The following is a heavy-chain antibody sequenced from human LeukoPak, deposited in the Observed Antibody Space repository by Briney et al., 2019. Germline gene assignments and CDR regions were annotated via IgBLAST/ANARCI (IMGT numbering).Heavy chain of an antibody. Sequence: PSENLSLNCTVSGGSITNYYWSWIRQPPGKGLEWIGFLYFSGSTNYNPSLKSRVTISVDTSKNQFSLKLSSVTAADTAVYYCARARGIYSGYIDYWGQGTLVTVSS. CDR2: LYFSGST. D-gene: IGHD5-12*01. J-gene: IGHJ4*02. CDR3: ARARGIYSGYIDY. CDR1: GGSITNYY. V-gene: IGHV4-59*01.